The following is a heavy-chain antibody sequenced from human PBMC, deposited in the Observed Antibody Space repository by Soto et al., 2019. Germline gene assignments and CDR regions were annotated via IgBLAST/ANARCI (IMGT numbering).Heavy chain of an antibody. CDR3: ARADLEYYDILTGFYFDY. Sequence: PSETLSLTCTVSGGSISSYYWSWIRQPPGKGLEWIGYIYYSVSTNYNPSLKSRVTISVDTSKNQFSLKLSSVTAADTAVYYCARADLEYYDILTGFYFDYWGQGTLVTVSS. V-gene: IGHV4-59*01. J-gene: IGHJ4*02. CDR2: IYYSVST. D-gene: IGHD3-9*01. CDR1: GGSISSYY.